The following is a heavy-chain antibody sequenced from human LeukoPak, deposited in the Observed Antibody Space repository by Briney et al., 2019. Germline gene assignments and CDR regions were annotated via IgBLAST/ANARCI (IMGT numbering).Heavy chain of an antibody. CDR3: ARQKPEGYYFDY. CDR1: VGSISSSSYY. V-gene: IGHV4-39*01. J-gene: IGHJ4*02. Sequence: SETLSLTCTVSVGSISSSSYYLGWIRQPPGKGLEWIGSIYYSGSTYYNPSLKSRVTISVDTSKNQFSLKLSSVTAADTAVYYCARQKPEGYYFDYWGQGTLVTVSS. CDR2: IYYSGST.